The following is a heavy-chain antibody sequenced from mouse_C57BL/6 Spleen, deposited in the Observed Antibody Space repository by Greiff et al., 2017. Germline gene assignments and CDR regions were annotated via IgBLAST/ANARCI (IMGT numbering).Heavy chain of an antibody. CDR1: GYTFTNYW. D-gene: IGHD2-4*01. J-gene: IGHJ4*01. Sequence: LQESGAELVRPGTSVKMSCKASGYTFTNYWIGWAKQRPGHGLEWIGDIYPGGGYTNYNEKFKGKATLTADKSSSTAYMQFSSLTSEDSAIYYCARVIYYDYEGGVYYAMDYWGQGTSVTVSS. CDR2: IYPGGGYT. CDR3: ARVIYYDYEGGVYYAMDY. V-gene: IGHV1-63*01.